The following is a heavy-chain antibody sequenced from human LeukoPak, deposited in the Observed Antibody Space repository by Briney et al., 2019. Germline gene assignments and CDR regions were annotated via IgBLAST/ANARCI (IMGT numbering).Heavy chain of an antibody. Sequence: HSGGSLRLSCAASGFTFNRNAISWVRQAPGKGLEWVSTIGGSGDKTFYADSVKGRFTIPRDNSKNMVHLQMNSLTGEDTALYYCVRRGDASSGWGDHDFWGQGALVTVSS. J-gene: IGHJ4*02. CDR2: IGGSGDKT. D-gene: IGHD6-19*01. CDR3: VRRGDASSGWGDHDF. CDR1: GFTFNRNA. V-gene: IGHV3-23*01.